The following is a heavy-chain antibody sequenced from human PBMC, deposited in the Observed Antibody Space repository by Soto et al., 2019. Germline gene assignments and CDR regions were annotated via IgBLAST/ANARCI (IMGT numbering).Heavy chain of an antibody. CDR1: GYTFTGYY. D-gene: IGHD2-15*01. CDR2: INPNSGGT. J-gene: IGHJ6*02. V-gene: IGHV1-2*04. Sequence: ASVKVSCKASGYTFTGYYMHWVRQAPGQGLEWMGWINPNSGGTNYAQKFQGWVTMTRDTSISTAYMELSRLRSDDTAVYYCARSRYCSGGSCYSDYYYYYGMDVWGQGTTVTVSS. CDR3: ARSRYCSGGSCYSDYYYYYGMDV.